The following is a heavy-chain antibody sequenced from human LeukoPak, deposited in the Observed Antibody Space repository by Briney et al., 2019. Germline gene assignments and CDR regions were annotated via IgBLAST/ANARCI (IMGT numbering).Heavy chain of an antibody. Sequence: PGGSLRLSCAASGLTVGINYMSWVRHAPGKGLEWVSFMYADGSTDYADSVKGRFTISRDNSKNTLYLQMNTLRAEDTAIYYCARDRYRSGCMDVWGQGTMVTVS. D-gene: IGHD6-19*01. CDR3: ARDRYRSGCMDV. V-gene: IGHV3-53*01. J-gene: IGHJ6*02. CDR1: GLTVGINY. CDR2: MYADGST.